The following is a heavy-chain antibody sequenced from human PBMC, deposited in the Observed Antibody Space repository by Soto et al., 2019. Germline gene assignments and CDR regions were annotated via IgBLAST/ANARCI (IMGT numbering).Heavy chain of an antibody. CDR2: IIPIFGTA. J-gene: IGHJ6*02. D-gene: IGHD3-10*01. V-gene: IGHV1-69*13. CDR3: ARVPITMVRGVIYYYYYGMDV. CDR1: GGTFSSYA. Sequence: SVTVSWTASGGTFSSYAIILVRQAPGQGLEWMGGIIPIFGTANYAQKFQGRVTITADESTSTAYMELSSLRSEDTAVYYCARVPITMVRGVIYYYYYGMDVWGQGTTVNVS.